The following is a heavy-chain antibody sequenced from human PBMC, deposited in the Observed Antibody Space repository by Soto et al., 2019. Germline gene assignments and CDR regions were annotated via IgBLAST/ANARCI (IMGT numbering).Heavy chain of an antibody. CDR2: INPNNGVT. D-gene: IGHD6-19*01. CDR3: AAAAIPVAGRHPDF. CDR1: GYMFTGFY. Sequence: QVQLVQSGAEVKRPGASVKVSCKASGYMFTGFYLHWVRQDPGQGLEWMGWINPNNGVTTYAKNFQGRVTMTRDSSISTAYMELSSLRPDDTAVYFCAAAAIPVAGRHPDFWGQGTVVTVS. V-gene: IGHV1-2*02. J-gene: IGHJ4*02.